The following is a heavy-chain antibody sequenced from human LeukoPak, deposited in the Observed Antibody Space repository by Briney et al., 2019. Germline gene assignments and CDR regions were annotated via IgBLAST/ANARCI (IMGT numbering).Heavy chain of an antibody. J-gene: IGHJ5*02. V-gene: IGHV1-18*01. Sequence: ASVKVSCKASGYTFTSFGLSWVRQAPGQGLEWMGWISTYNGNTHYAQKFQGRVTMTTDTSTNTAYMELRSLRSDDTAVYYCARERIAVASWFDPWGQGTLVTVSS. CDR3: ARERIAVASWFDP. D-gene: IGHD6-19*01. CDR2: ISTYNGNT. CDR1: GYTFTSFG.